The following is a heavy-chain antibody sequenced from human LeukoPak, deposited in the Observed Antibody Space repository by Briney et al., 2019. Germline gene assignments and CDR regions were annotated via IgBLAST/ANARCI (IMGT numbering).Heavy chain of an antibody. Sequence: PGGSLRLSCAASGFTFSDYYMSWIRQAPGKGLEWVSYISSSGSTIYYADSVKGRFTISRDNAKNSLYLQMNSLRAEDTAVYYCATTPFDYVWGSYRYTGGFAFDIWGQGTMVTVSS. V-gene: IGHV3-11*04. CDR1: GFTFSDYY. CDR2: ISSSGSTI. CDR3: ATTPFDYVWGSYRYTGGFAFDI. J-gene: IGHJ3*02. D-gene: IGHD3-16*02.